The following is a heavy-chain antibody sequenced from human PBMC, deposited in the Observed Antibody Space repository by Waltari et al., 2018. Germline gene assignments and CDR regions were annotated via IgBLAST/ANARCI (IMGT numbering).Heavy chain of an antibody. CDR3: VRLEDCTGPGGHCYSGDPFALDV. J-gene: IGHJ6*02. CDR1: GGSFSGYY. CDR2: INHAGYT. V-gene: IGHV4-34*02. Sequence: QVQLQQWGAGLLQSSETLSLTCAVYGGSFSGYYWGWVRQPPGKGLEWSGEINHAGYTNHNPALRSRGTMSADTSKSQFSLKLNSVTAADTAVYYCVRLEDCTGPGGHCYSGDPFALDVWGQGTTVTVSS. D-gene: IGHD2-15*01.